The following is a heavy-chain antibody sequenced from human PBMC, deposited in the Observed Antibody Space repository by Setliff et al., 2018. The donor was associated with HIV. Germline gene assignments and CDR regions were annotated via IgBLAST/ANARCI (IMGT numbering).Heavy chain of an antibody. CDR3: ARVVSGTGYYFDY. CDR2: IYYTGTT. D-gene: IGHD6-19*01. V-gene: IGHV4-39*07. CDR1: GGSISSSRYF. J-gene: IGHJ4*02. Sequence: PSETLSLTCTVSGGSISSSRYFWGRIRQPPGKGLEWIGSIYYTGTTYYNPSLKSRVTISVDTSKNQFSLSLSSETAADTAVYFCARVVSGTGYYFDYWGLGTLVTVSS.